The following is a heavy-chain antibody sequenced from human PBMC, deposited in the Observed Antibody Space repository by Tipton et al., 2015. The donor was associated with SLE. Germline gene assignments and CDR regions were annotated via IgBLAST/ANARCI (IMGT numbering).Heavy chain of an antibody. Sequence: GSLRLSCSASGFTFGDYLINWVRQVPGKGLEWISYVGITPTTIYYADSVRGRFTISRDNAKNLVFLQMNSLRDGDTAVYYCARDRRGAVAGSSYFFDYWGQGTLVTVSS. CDR1: GFTFGDYL. D-gene: IGHD6-19*01. CDR3: ARDRRGAVAGSSYFFDY. V-gene: IGHV3-48*02. J-gene: IGHJ4*02. CDR2: VGITPTTI.